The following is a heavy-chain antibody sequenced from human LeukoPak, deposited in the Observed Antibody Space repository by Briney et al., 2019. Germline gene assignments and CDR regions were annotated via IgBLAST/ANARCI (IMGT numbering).Heavy chain of an antibody. Sequence: SETLSLTCTVSGGSISSYYWSWIRQPPGKGLEWIGEINHSGSTNYNPSLKSRVTISVDTSKNQFSLKLSSVTAADTAVYYCARGGYYGSGNDFRFDPWGQGTLVTVSS. CDR3: ARGGYYGSGNDFRFDP. V-gene: IGHV4-34*01. CDR1: GGSISSYY. D-gene: IGHD3-10*01. J-gene: IGHJ5*02. CDR2: INHSGST.